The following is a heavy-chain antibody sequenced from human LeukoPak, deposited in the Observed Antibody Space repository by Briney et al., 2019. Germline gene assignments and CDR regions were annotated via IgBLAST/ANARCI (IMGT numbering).Heavy chain of an antibody. CDR2: IIPIFGTA. CDR1: GGTFSSYA. V-gene: IGHV1-69*05. CDR3: ARAADFEYSSSH. Sequence: GASVKVSCKASGGTFSSYAISWVRQAPGQGLEWMGGIIPIFGTANYAQKFQGRVTITTDESTSTAYMELSSLRSEDTAVYYCARAADFEYSSSHWGQGTLVTVSS. D-gene: IGHD6-6*01. J-gene: IGHJ4*02.